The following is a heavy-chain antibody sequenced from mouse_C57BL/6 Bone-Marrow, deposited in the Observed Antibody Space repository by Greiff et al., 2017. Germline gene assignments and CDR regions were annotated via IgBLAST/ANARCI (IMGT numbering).Heavy chain of an antibody. V-gene: IGHV5-15*01. Sequence: EVQGVESGGGLVQPGGSLKLSCAASGFTFSDYGMAWVRQAPRKGPEWVAFISNLAYSIYYADTVTGRFTISRENAKNTLYLEMSSLRSEDTAMYYCARHDYGAGVWGTGTTVTVSS. CDR1: GFTFSDYG. CDR3: ARHDYGAGV. D-gene: IGHD2-4*01. CDR2: ISNLAYSI. J-gene: IGHJ1*03.